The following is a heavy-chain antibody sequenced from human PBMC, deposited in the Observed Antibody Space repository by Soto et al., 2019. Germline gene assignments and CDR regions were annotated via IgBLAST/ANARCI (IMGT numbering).Heavy chain of an antibody. CDR2: INPSGGST. CDR1: GYTFTSYY. V-gene: IGHV1-46*01. J-gene: IGHJ6*02. D-gene: IGHD6-19*01. CDR3: ARVYSGWNYYYYYGMDV. Sequence: GASVKVSCKASGYTFTSYYMHLVQQXPGXVLEWMGIINPSGGSTSYAQKFQGRVTMTRDTSTSTVYMELSSLRSEDTAVYYCARVYSGWNYYYYYGMDVWGQGTTVTVSS.